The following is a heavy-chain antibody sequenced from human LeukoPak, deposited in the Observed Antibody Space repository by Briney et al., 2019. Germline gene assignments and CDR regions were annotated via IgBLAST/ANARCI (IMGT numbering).Heavy chain of an antibody. CDR3: ARSSRLVVVVAATQVSGMDV. V-gene: IGHV4-34*01. D-gene: IGHD2-15*01. J-gene: IGHJ6*02. Sequence: SETLSLTCAAYGGSFSGYYWSWIRQPPGKGLEWIGEINHSGSTNYNPSLKSRVTISVDTSKNQFSLKLSSVTAADTAVYYCARSSRLVVVVAATQVSGMDVWGQGTTVTVSS. CDR2: INHSGST. CDR1: GGSFSGYY.